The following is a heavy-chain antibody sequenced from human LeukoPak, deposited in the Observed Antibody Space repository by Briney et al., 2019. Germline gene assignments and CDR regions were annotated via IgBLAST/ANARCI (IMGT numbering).Heavy chain of an antibody. J-gene: IGHJ4*02. V-gene: IGHV3-23*01. CDR1: GFTFSSYA. Sequence: GGSLRLSCAASGFTFSSYAMSWVRQAPGKGLEWVSAISGSGGSTYYADSVKGRFTISRDNSKNTLYLQMNSLRAEDTAVYYCAKPIKQQRAGSCYDYWGQGTLVTVSS. D-gene: IGHD6-13*01. CDR2: ISGSGGST. CDR3: AKPIKQQRAGSCYDY.